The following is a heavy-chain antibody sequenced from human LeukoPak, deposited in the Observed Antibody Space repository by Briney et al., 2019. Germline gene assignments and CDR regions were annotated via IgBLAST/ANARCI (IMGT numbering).Heavy chain of an antibody. Sequence: SETLSLTCTVSGGSISSSSYYWGWIRQPPGKGLEWIGSIYYSGSTYYNPSLKSRVTISVDTSKNQFSLKLSSVTAADTAVYYCARVGYYDRTGFDYWGQGTLVTVSS. V-gene: IGHV4-39*07. J-gene: IGHJ4*02. CDR3: ARVGYYDRTGFDY. CDR2: IYYSGST. CDR1: GGSISSSSYY. D-gene: IGHD3-22*01.